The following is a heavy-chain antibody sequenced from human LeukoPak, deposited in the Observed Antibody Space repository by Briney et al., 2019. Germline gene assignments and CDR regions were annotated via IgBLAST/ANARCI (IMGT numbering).Heavy chain of an antibody. Sequence: GGSLRLSCAASGFTFNSYAMHRVRQAPGKGLEWVTVISYDGSNKYYADSVKGRFTISRDNSKNTLYLQMNSLRAEDTAVYYCARTPSSNWYYFDYWGQGTLVTVSS. J-gene: IGHJ4*02. CDR1: GFTFNSYA. D-gene: IGHD6-13*01. CDR3: ARTPSSNWYYFDY. CDR2: ISYDGSNK. V-gene: IGHV3-30-3*01.